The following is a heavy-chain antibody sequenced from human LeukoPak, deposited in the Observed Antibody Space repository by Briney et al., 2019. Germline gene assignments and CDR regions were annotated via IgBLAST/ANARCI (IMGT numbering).Heavy chain of an antibody. D-gene: IGHD4-17*01. CDR2: INPNSAST. V-gene: IGHV1-8*03. Sequence: ASVTVSFKTSGYTFTDYDVHWVRQAPGQGLEWMGWINPNSASTNYAQRLQGRVTFTRDTSLSIAYMKLSSLTSEDAAVYFCARGDFGETNTAFDVWGQGTLVAVSS. CDR3: ARGDFGETNTAFDV. J-gene: IGHJ3*01. CDR1: GYTFTDYD.